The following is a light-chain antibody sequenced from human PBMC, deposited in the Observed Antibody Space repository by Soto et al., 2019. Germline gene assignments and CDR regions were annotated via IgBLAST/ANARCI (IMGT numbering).Light chain of an antibody. CDR3: AAWDDSLSVT. CDR2: RNN. Sequence: QSVLTQPPSASRTPGQRVTISCSGSRSNIGNNYVYWYQQRSGTAPKLLIYRNNQRPSGVPDRFSGSKSGTSASLAISGLRPEDEADYYCAAWDDSLSVTFGTGTKVTLL. V-gene: IGLV1-47*01. J-gene: IGLJ1*01. CDR1: RSNIGNNY.